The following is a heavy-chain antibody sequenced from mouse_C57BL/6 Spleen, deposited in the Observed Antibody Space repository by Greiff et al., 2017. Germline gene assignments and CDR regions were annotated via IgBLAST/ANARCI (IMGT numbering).Heavy chain of an antibody. CDR1: GYTFTSYW. CDR2: INPNSGST. J-gene: IGHJ3*01. V-gene: IGHV1-64*01. Sequence: QVQLQQPGAELVKPGASVKLSCKASGYTFTSYWMHWVKQRPGQGLEWIGMINPNSGSTNYNEQYKSKATLTVVKSSSTAYMQLSSLTSEDSAVYYGAREYSYGSSYPAGFAYWGQGTLVTVSA. CDR3: AREYSYGSSYPAGFAY. D-gene: IGHD1-1*01.